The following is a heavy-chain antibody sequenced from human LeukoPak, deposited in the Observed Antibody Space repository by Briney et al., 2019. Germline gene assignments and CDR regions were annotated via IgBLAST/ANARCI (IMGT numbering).Heavy chain of an antibody. CDR3: ARRLSDGMDV. CDR1: GGSISSYY. V-gene: IGHV4-59*12. D-gene: IGHD2/OR15-2a*01. CDR2: IYYSGNT. J-gene: IGHJ6*02. Sequence: TASETLSLTCTVSGGSISSYYWSWIRQPPGKGLEWIGYIYYSGNTNYNPSLKSRVTISVDTSKNQFSLKLSSVTAADTAVYYCARRLSDGMDVWGQGTTVAVSS.